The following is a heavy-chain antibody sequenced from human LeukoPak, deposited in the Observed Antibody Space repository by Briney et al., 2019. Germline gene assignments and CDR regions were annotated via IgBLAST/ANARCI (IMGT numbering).Heavy chain of an antibody. D-gene: IGHD2-21*01. Sequence: GESLKISCKVSGYSFTNYWITWVRHMPEKGLEWMGRIDPVDSYINNSPSFQGHVTLSTDKSISTAYLQWSSLKVSDTAIYFCARQEYCGSTSCFDPIDEFDYWGQGTLVTVSS. V-gene: IGHV5-10-1*01. CDR1: GYSFTNYW. CDR3: ARQEYCGSTSCFDPIDEFDY. CDR2: IDPVDSYI. J-gene: IGHJ4*02.